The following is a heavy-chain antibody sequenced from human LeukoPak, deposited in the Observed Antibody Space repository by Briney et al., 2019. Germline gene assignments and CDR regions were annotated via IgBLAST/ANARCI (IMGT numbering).Heavy chain of an antibody. Sequence: GGSLRLSCAASGFTFSGYAMSWVRQAPGKGLEWVSTISGSGDNTYYTDSVKGRFTISRDNSKNTLSLHMNTLRAEDTAVYYCAKDLLQTFFFDSSGYYSDAFGMWGQGTMVTVSP. D-gene: IGHD3-22*01. J-gene: IGHJ3*02. CDR2: ISGSGDNT. CDR1: GFTFSGYA. CDR3: AKDLLQTFFFDSSGYYSDAFGM. V-gene: IGHV3-23*01.